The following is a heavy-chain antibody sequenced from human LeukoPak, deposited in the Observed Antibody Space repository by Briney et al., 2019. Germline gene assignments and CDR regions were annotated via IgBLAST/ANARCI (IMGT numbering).Heavy chain of an antibody. CDR3: ARDQNYYGSESYYNVDY. J-gene: IGHJ4*02. D-gene: IGHD3-10*01. CDR2: INPNSGGT. V-gene: IGHV1-2*02. CDR1: GYTFTGYY. Sequence: ASVKLSCKASGYTFTGYYMHWVRQAPGQGLEWMGWINPNSGGTNYTQKFQGRVTMTRDSSISTAYMELSSLRSDDTAVYYCARDQNYYGSESYYNVDYWGQGTLVTLCS.